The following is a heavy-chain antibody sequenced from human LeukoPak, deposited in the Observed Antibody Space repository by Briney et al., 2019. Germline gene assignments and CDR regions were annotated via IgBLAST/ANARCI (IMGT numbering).Heavy chain of an antibody. Sequence: SETLSLTCTVSGGSISSYYWSWIRQPPRKGLEWIGYIHYAGSTNYNPSLKSRVTISVDTSKNQFSLKLSSVTAADTAVYYCARRPSIAARRAFDYWGQGTLVTVSS. J-gene: IGHJ4*02. CDR1: GGSISSYY. V-gene: IGHV4-59*12. CDR2: IHYAGST. CDR3: ARRPSIAARRAFDY. D-gene: IGHD6-6*01.